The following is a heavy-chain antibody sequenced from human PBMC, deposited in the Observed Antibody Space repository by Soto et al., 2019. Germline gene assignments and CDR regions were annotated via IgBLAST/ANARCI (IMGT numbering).Heavy chain of an antibody. Sequence: KPXGTLTLTCAVSGYSISSGYYWCCIRQPPGKGLEWIGSIYHSGSTYYNPSLKSRVTISVDTSKNQFSLKLSSVTAADTAVYYCARDGKWELKLGYYYYGMDVWGQGTTVTVSS. J-gene: IGHJ6*02. V-gene: IGHV4-38-2*02. CDR3: ARDGKWELKLGYYYYGMDV. CDR1: GYSISSGYY. D-gene: IGHD1-26*01. CDR2: IYHSGST.